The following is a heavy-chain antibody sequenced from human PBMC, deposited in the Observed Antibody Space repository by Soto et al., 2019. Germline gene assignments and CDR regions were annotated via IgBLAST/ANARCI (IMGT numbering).Heavy chain of an antibody. Sequence: RLSFPASGFALADYSLHCVRQGPGQGLEWVPPISCPAHSNYYGHPVARPFIISRDNSKNSLYLQMNSLRSEDAAIYYCAKSQTRIEVAANLDYWGQGTMVTVSS. CDR2: ISCPAHSN. CDR3: AKSQTRIEVAANLDY. CDR1: GFALADYS. J-gene: IGHJ4*02. V-gene: IGHV3-43*01. D-gene: IGHD6-19*01.